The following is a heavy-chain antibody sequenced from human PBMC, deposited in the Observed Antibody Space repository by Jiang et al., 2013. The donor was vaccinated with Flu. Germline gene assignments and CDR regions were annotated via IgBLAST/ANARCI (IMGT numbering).Heavy chain of an antibody. V-gene: IGHV3-33*01. CDR1: GFTFSSYG. Sequence: GFTFSSYGMHWVRQAPGKGLEWVAVIWYDGSNKYYADSVKGRFTISRDNSKNTLYLQMNSLRAEDTAVYYCARGGQGWLLYGYPFDYWGQGTLVTVSS. D-gene: IGHD3-3*01. J-gene: IGHJ4*02. CDR3: ARGGQGWLLYGYPFDY. CDR2: IWYDGSNK.